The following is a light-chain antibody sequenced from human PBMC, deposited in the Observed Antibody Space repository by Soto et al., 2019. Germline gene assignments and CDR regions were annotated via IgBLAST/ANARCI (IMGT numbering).Light chain of an antibody. J-gene: IGLJ1*01. Sequence: QSVLTQPPSVSGAPVQRVTISCTGSSSNIGAGYDVHWYQQLPGTAPKLLIYDNTNRPSGVPDRFSGSKSGTSASLAITGLQAEDETDYSCQSYDSSLSGYVFGTGTKVTVL. CDR2: DNT. V-gene: IGLV1-40*01. CDR1: SSNIGAGYD. CDR3: QSYDSSLSGYV.